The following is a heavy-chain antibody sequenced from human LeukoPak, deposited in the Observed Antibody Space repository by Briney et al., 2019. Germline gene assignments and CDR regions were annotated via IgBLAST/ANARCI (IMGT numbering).Heavy chain of an antibody. J-gene: IGHJ4*02. CDR1: GFNVSSSY. CDR2: IYSGGST. D-gene: IGHD7-27*01. Sequence: GGSLRLSCAASGFNVSSSYMNWVRQAPGKGLEWVSVIYSGGSTNYADSVKGRFTISRDNSKNTVYLQLNSLRAEDTAVYYCARDLLGILGYWGQGTLVTVSS. CDR3: ARDLLGILGY. V-gene: IGHV3-53*01.